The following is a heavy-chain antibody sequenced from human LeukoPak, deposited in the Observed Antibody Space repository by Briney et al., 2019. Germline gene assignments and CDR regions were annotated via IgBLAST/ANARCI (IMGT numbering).Heavy chain of an antibody. CDR2: ISWNSGSI. CDR1: GFTFDDYA. V-gene: IGHV3-9*01. J-gene: IGHJ4*02. D-gene: IGHD3-3*01. CDR3: AKDGGDYDFWSGPRFDY. Sequence: GGSLRLPCAASGFTFDDYAMHWVRQAPGKGLEWVSGISWNSGSIGYADSVKGRFTISRDNAKNSLYLQMNSLRAEDTALYYCAKDGGDYDFWSGPRFDYWGQGTLVTVSA.